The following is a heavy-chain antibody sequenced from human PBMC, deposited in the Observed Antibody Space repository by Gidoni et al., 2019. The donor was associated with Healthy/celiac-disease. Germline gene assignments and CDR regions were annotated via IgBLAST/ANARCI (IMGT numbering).Heavy chain of an antibody. V-gene: IGHV2-5*02. CDR3: AHRRRDTYYYDSSGYWDAFDI. CDR2: IYWDDDK. D-gene: IGHD3-22*01. J-gene: IGHJ3*02. CDR1: GLSLSTSGVG. Sequence: QITLKESGPTLVKPTQTLTLTCTFSGLSLSTSGVGVGWIRQPPGKALEWLALIYWDDDKRYSPSLKSRLTITKDTSKNQVVLTMTNMDPVDTATYYCAHRRRDTYYYDSSGYWDAFDIWGQGTMVTVSS.